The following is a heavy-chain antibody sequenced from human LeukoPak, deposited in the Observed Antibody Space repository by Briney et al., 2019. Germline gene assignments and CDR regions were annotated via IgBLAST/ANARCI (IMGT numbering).Heavy chain of an antibody. D-gene: IGHD3-22*01. J-gene: IGHJ4*02. CDR3: AKENWVYNWKYDSSGSGINY. Sequence: GGSLRLSCVVSGFTFSSSAMSWVRQAPGKGLEWVSAISGGGGSTYYADSVKGRFTISRDNSKNTLYLQMNSLRGEDTAVYHCAKENWVYNWKYDSSGSGINYWGQGTLITVSS. CDR2: ISGGGGST. V-gene: IGHV3-23*01. CDR1: GFTFSSSA.